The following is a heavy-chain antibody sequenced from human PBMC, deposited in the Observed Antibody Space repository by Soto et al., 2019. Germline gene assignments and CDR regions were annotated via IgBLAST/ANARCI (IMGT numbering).Heavy chain of an antibody. CDR3: ARGQRFSDWFDP. V-gene: IGHV4-4*07. CDR2: IYSSGST. J-gene: IGHJ5*02. Sequence: WETLSLTCTVSGGAINSYYWTWIRQPAGKGLEWIGRIYSSGSTKYNPSLQSRVTMSLDTSKNQFSLRLTSVTAADTAVYYCARGQRFSDWFDPWGQGTLVTVS. D-gene: IGHD3-3*01. CDR1: GGAINSYY.